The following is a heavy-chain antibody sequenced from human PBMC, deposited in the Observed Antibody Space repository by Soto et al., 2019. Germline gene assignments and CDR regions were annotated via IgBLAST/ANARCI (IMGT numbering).Heavy chain of an antibody. CDR1: GGSVSSGSYY. V-gene: IGHV4-61*01. Sequence: SETLSLTCTVSGGSVSSGSYYWSWIRQPPGKGLEWIGYIYYSGSTNYNPSLKSRVTISVDTSKNQFSLKLSSVTAADTAVYYCARCANAGYSYGSNWFDPWGQGTLVTVSS. CDR2: IYYSGST. CDR3: ARCANAGYSYGSNWFDP. J-gene: IGHJ5*02. D-gene: IGHD5-18*01.